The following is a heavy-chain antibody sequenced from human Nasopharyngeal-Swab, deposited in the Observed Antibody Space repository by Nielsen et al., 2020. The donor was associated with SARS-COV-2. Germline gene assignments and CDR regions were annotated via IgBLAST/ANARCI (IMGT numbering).Heavy chain of an antibody. D-gene: IGHD3-10*02. CDR1: GGSISSYY. CDR3: ARALLGGPYYVFDY. Sequence: SETLSLTCTVSGGSISSYYWSWIRQPPGKGLEWIGYIYYSGSTNYNPSLKSRVTISVDTSKNQFSLKLSSVTAADTAVYYCARALLGGPYYVFDYRGQGTLVTVSS. J-gene: IGHJ4*02. V-gene: IGHV4-59*01. CDR2: IYYSGST.